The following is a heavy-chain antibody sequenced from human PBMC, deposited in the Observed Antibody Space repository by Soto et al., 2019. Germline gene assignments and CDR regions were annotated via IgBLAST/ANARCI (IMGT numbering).Heavy chain of an antibody. V-gene: IGHV3-30*18. CDR2: ISYDGSNK. D-gene: IGHD6-19*01. Sequence: GGSLRLSCAASGFTFSSYGMHWVRQAPGKGLEWVAVISYDGSNKYYADSVKGRFTISRDNSKNTLYLQMNSLRAVDTAVYYCAKGTGYSSGLYVVYFQHLSQVTLVTVSS. CDR3: AKGTGYSSGLYVVYFQH. CDR1: GFTFSSYG. J-gene: IGHJ1*01.